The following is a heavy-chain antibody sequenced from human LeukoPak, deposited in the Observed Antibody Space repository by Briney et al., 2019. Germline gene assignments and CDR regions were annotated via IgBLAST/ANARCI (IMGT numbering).Heavy chain of an antibody. Sequence: GGSLRLSCAASGFTFSTYNMNWVRQAPGKGLEWVSSISSSSSYIYYADSVKGRFTISRDNAKNSLYLQMNSLRAEDTAVYYCARDEVMTTVTTTDYWGQGTLVTVSS. CDR3: ARDEVMTTVTTTDY. V-gene: IGHV3-21*01. CDR1: GFTFSTYN. D-gene: IGHD4-17*01. CDR2: ISSSSSYI. J-gene: IGHJ4*02.